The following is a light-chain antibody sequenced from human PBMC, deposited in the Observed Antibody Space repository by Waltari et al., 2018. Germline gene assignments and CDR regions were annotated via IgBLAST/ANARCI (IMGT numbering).Light chain of an antibody. CDR1: ISDVGGYDY. CDR3: SSYASSSTRVV. CDR2: DVT. Sequence: QSALTQPASVSGSPGHSITISCTGTISDVGGYDYVSWYQQHPDKAPKLMIYDVTNRTSGVSNRFSGSKAGNTASLTISGLQAEDEADYYCSSYASSSTRVVFGGGTKLTVL. V-gene: IGLV2-14*03. J-gene: IGLJ2*01.